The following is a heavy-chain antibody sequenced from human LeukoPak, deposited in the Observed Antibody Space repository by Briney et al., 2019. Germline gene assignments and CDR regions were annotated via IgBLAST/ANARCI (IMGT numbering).Heavy chain of an antibody. CDR3: ARDGYYYDSSGSGYYFDY. V-gene: IGHV3-66*03. CDR1: GFPFETNA. Sequence: GGSLRLSCATSGFPFETNAMSWVRQAPGKGLEWVATIGNTETFYADSVTGRFTISRDNSKNTLYLQMNSLRAEDTAVYYCARDGYYYDSSGSGYYFDYWGQGTLVTVSS. CDR2: IGNTET. J-gene: IGHJ4*02. D-gene: IGHD3-22*01.